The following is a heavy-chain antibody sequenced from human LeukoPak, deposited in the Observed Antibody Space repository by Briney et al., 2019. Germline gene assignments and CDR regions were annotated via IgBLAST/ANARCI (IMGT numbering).Heavy chain of an antibody. Sequence: PSESLSLTCDVQSGSFSGYYWSWMRQTPGKGLEWIAEIGDGGSTNYNPSLKRRVTISIDTSKKQFSLNLSSVTGADTAVYYCARGLSSRSDYYDSSGYLYWGQGTLVTVSS. CDR2: IGDGGST. J-gene: IGHJ4*02. CDR3: ARGLSSRSDYYDSSGYLY. CDR1: SGSFSGYY. D-gene: IGHD3-22*01. V-gene: IGHV4-34*01.